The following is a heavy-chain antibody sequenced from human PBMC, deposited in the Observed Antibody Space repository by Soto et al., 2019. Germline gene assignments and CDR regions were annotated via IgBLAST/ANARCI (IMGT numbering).Heavy chain of an antibody. CDR3: ARVDGEWDAFDI. J-gene: IGHJ3*02. D-gene: IGHD3-10*01. Sequence: VQLQESGPGLVKPSETLSLTCTVSGGSISSYYWGWIRQPPGQGLEWIGYIHDSGSTNYNPSLESRVTISVDTSKTQFSLKLNYVTAADSAVYYCARVDGEWDAFDIWGQGTMVTVSS. CDR1: GGSISSYY. CDR2: IHDSGST. V-gene: IGHV4-59*01.